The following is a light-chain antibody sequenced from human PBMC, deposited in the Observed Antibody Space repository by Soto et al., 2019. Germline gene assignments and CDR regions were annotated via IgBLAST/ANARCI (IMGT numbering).Light chain of an antibody. CDR2: EAS. J-gene: IGKJ1*01. CDR1: QNIRGW. V-gene: IGKV1-5*01. CDR3: QQYDSYSPT. Sequence: DIQMTQSPSTLSAFVGDRVTITCRASQNIRGWLVWYQQRPGKAPDLLIFEASRLEGGVPSRFSGSGSGTEFTLTIDSLQPDDFATYYCQQYDSYSPTFGQGTRVEFK.